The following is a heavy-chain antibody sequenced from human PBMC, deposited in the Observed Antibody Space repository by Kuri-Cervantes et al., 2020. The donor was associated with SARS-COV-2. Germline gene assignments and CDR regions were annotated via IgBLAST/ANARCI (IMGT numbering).Heavy chain of an antibody. CDR3: ATAYRGYHYWYFDL. CDR1: GYTLIELS. V-gene: IGHV1-24*01. D-gene: IGHD3-22*01. J-gene: IGHJ2*01. Sequence: ASVKVSCKVSGYTLIELSMHWVRQAPGKGLEWMGGFDPEDGETIYAQKFQGRVTMTEDTSTDTAYMELSSLRSEDTAVYYCATAYRGYHYWYFDLWGRGTLVTVSS. CDR2: FDPEDGET.